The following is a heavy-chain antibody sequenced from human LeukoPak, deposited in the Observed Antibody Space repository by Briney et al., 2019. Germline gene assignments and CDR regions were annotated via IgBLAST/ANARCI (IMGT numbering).Heavy chain of an antibody. J-gene: IGHJ5*02. CDR3: ARNRGPGNRHTIFGVVISPHNWFDP. Sequence: ASVKVSCKASGYTFTSYGISWVRQAPGQGLEWMGWINPNSGGTNYAQKFQGRVTMTRDTSISTAYMELSRLRSDDTAVYYCARNRGPGNRHTIFGVVISPHNWFDPWGQGTLVTVSS. CDR2: INPNSGGT. CDR1: GYTFTSYG. D-gene: IGHD3-3*01. V-gene: IGHV1-2*02.